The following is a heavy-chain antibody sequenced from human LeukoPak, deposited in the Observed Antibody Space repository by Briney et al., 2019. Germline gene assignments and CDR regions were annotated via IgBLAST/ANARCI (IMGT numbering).Heavy chain of an antibody. CDR1: GGSIISSRYY. CDR2: IYYSGST. CDR3: ARATYYYDSSGYPVGYYYYGMDV. Sequence: SETLSLTCTVSGGSIISSRYYWGWIRQPPGKGLEWIGSIYYSGSTYNNPSPKSRVTISVDTSKNQFSLKLTSVTAADTAVYYCARATYYYDSSGYPVGYYYYGMDVWGQGTTVTVSS. D-gene: IGHD3-22*01. J-gene: IGHJ6*02. V-gene: IGHV4-39*07.